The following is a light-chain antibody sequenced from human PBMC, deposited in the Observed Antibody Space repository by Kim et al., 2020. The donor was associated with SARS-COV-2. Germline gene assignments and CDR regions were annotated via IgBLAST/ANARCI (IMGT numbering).Light chain of an antibody. CDR3: QQFGNSLFT. V-gene: IGKV3-20*01. Sequence: EIVLTQSPGTLSLSPGERATLSCRASQSVSTAYLAWYQQKPGQAPRLLIYAASNRATGIPDRFSGRGSGTDFTLTISRLEPEDFAVYYCQQFGNSLFTFGPGTKVDIK. CDR1: QSVSTAY. CDR2: AAS. J-gene: IGKJ3*01.